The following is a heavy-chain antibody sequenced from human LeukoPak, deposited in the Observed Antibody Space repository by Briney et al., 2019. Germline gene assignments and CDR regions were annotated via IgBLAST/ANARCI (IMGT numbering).Heavy chain of an antibody. D-gene: IGHD1-1*01. V-gene: IGHV3-23*01. J-gene: IGHJ4*02. Sequence: GGSLRLSCVASGVTFSSYAMSWVRQAPGKGLEWVSVISGSGGSTYYRDSVKGRFTISRDNSKNTVYLQMNSLRAEDMAVYYCAKDGTTTITFAYWGQGTLVAVSS. CDR2: ISGSGGST. CDR3: AKDGTTTITFAY. CDR1: GVTFSSYA.